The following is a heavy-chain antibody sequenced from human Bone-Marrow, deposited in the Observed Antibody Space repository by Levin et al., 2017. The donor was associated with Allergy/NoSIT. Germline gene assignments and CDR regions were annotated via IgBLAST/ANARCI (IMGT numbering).Heavy chain of an antibody. J-gene: IGHJ2*01. CDR2: IYYSGST. V-gene: IGHV4-30-4*01. Sequence: SQTLSLTCTVSGGSISSGDYYWSWIRQPPGKGLEWIGYIYYSGSTYYNPSLKSRVTISVDTSKNQFSLKLSSVTAADTAVYYCASSIAAAGHQGSWYFDLWGRGTLVTVSS. CDR3: ASSIAAAGHQGSWYFDL. D-gene: IGHD6-13*01. CDR1: GGSISSGDYY.